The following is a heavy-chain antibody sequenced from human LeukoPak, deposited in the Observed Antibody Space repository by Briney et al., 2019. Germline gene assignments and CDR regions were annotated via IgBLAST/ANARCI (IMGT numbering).Heavy chain of an antibody. Sequence: GGSLRLSCAASGFTVSSNYMSWVRQAPGKGLEWVSVIYSGGSTYYADSVKGRFTISRHNSKNTLYLQMNSLRAEDTAVYYCAKSGSSSWLGSFDYWGQGTLVTVSS. D-gene: IGHD6-13*01. CDR2: IYSGGST. J-gene: IGHJ4*02. CDR1: GFTVSSNY. V-gene: IGHV3-53*01. CDR3: AKSGSSSWLGSFDY.